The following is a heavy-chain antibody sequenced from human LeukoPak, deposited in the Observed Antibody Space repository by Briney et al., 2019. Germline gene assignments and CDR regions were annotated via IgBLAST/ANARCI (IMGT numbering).Heavy chain of an antibody. V-gene: IGHV3-23*01. J-gene: IGHJ4*02. CDR3: AKGQMATILGLEY. Sequence: PGGSLRLSCAASGFTFSSYAMSWVRQAPGKGLEWVSAIRGSGGSTYYADSVKGRFTISRDNSKNTLYLQMDSLRAEDTAVYYCAKGQMATILGLEYWGQGTLVTVSS. D-gene: IGHD5-24*01. CDR2: IRGSGGST. CDR1: GFTFSSYA.